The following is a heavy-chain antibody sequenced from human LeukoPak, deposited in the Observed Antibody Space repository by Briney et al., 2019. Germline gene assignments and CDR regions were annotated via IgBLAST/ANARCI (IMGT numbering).Heavy chain of an antibody. V-gene: IGHV3-23*01. J-gene: IGHJ4*02. Sequence: GGSLRLSCAASGFTFSDYGMSWVRQAPGKGLEWVSGIIVSSGRTYYADSVKGRFTISRVNSKNTLSLQMNSLRAEDTAVYYCARGNYYGSGSYYSIGYFDYWGQGTLVTVSS. CDR3: ARGNYYGSGSYYSIGYFDY. CDR1: GFTFSDYG. D-gene: IGHD3-10*01. CDR2: IIVSSGRT.